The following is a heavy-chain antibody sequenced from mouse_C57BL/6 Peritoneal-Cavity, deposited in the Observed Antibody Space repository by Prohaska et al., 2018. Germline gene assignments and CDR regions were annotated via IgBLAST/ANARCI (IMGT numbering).Heavy chain of an antibody. D-gene: IGHD2-2*01. Sequence: EVQLVESGGGLVKPGGSLKLSCAASGFTFSDYGMNWVRPAPEKWLEWXXXISRGSSTIYYADRVKGRFTISRDNAKNTLFLQMTSLRSEDTAMYYCARVHGSAWFAYWGQGTLVTVSA. V-gene: IGHV5-17*01. CDR1: GFTFSDYG. J-gene: IGHJ3*01. CDR3: ARVHGSAWFAY. CDR2: ISRGSSTI.